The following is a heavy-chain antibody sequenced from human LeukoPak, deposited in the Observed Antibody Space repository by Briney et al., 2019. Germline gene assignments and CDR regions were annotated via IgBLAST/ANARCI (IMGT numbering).Heavy chain of an antibody. Sequence: KPSETLSLTCTVSGGSISSSNYYWGWIRQPPGKGLEWIGSIYYSGSTYYNPTLKSRVTISVDTSKNQFSLKLTSVTAADTGVYYCARHRDDYNQPFDYWGQGTLVTVSS. J-gene: IGHJ4*02. CDR3: ARHRDDYNQPFDY. V-gene: IGHV4-39*01. CDR2: IYYSGST. CDR1: GGSISSSNYY. D-gene: IGHD5-24*01.